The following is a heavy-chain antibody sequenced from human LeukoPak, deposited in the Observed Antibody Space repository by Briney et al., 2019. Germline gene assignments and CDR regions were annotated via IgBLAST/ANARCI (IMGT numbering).Heavy chain of an antibody. Sequence: SVKVSCKASGGTFSSYAISWVRQTPGQGLEWMGGIIPIFGTANYAQKFQGRVTITADESTSTAYMELSSLRSEDTAVYYCARNSAVAGTPEVTSADWFDPWGQGTLVTVSS. V-gene: IGHV1-69*13. CDR1: GGTFSSYA. D-gene: IGHD6-19*01. CDR3: ARNSAVAGTPEVTSADWFDP. CDR2: IIPIFGTA. J-gene: IGHJ5*02.